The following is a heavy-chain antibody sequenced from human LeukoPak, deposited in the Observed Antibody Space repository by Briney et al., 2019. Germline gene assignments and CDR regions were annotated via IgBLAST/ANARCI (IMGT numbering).Heavy chain of an antibody. D-gene: IGHD3-3*01. CDR2: FDPEDGET. J-gene: IGHJ4*02. V-gene: IGHV1-24*01. Sequence: ASVKVSCTVSGYTLTGLSMHWVRQAPGKGLEWMGGFDPEDGETIYAQKFQGRVTMTEDTSTDTAYMELSSLRSEDTAVYYCATQKSGLEWLLYAYYFDYWGQGTLVTVSS. CDR1: GYTLTGLS. CDR3: ATQKSGLEWLLYAYYFDY.